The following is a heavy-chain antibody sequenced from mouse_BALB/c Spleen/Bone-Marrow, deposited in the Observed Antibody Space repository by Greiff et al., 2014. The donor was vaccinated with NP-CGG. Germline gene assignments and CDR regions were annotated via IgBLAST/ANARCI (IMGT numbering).Heavy chain of an antibody. J-gene: IGHJ3*01. D-gene: IGHD4-1*01. CDR3: ALANWDIGGPFAY. Sequence: QVQLQQSGAELARPGASVKMSCKASGYTFTSYTMHWVKQRPGQGLEWIGYINPSSGYTNYNQKFMDKATLTADKSSSTAYMQLSSLTSEDSAVYYCALANWDIGGPFAYWGQGTLVTVSA. CDR1: GYTFTSYT. V-gene: IGHV1-4*01. CDR2: INPSSGYT.